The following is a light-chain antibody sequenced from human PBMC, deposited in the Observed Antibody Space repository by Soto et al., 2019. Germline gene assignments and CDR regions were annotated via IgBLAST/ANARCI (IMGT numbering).Light chain of an antibody. CDR1: ALPKQY. J-gene: IGLJ2*01. Sequence: SYELTQPPSVSVSPGQTARIICSGDALPKQYAYWYQQKPGQAPVLVIYKDSERPSGIPERFSGSSSGTTVTLTISGVQAEDEADYYCQSADSSGTVVFGAGTKLTVL. CDR3: QSADSSGTVV. CDR2: KDS. V-gene: IGLV3-25*03.